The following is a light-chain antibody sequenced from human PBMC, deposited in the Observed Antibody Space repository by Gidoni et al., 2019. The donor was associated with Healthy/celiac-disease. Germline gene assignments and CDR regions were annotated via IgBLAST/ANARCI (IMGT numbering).Light chain of an antibody. CDR2: EAS. V-gene: IGKV1-13*02. Sequence: AIQLTQSPSSLSASVGDRVTITCRASQGISSALAWYQQKPGKAPKLLIYEASSLESGVPSRFSGSGSGTDFTLTISSLQPEDFATYYCQQLNSYPFLTFGGGTKVEIK. CDR1: QGISSA. J-gene: IGKJ4*01. CDR3: QQLNSYPFLT.